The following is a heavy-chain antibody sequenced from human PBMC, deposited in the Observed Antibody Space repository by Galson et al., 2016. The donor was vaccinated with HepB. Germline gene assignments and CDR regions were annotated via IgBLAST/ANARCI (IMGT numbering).Heavy chain of an antibody. CDR3: ARHKVSATEGGFDA. V-gene: IGHV4-59*01. D-gene: IGHD6-13*01. CDR2: IYYSGSS. Sequence: SETLSLTCTVSGGSISSYYWSWIRQPPGKGLEWIGYIYYSGSSNSNPSLKSRVSISGDTSKNQFSLKLTSVTAADTAVYYCARHKVSATEGGFDAWGQGTLVTVSS. J-gene: IGHJ5*02. CDR1: GGSISSYY.